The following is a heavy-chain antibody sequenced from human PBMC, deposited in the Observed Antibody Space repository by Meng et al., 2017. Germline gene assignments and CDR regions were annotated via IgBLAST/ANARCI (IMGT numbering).Heavy chain of an antibody. CDR2: IGSKVYGGTI. D-gene: IGHD1-26*01. CDR3: SRVRWELSDY. J-gene: IGHJ4*02. Sequence: LSLTCTTSGFTFGDFAVSWVRQAPGKGLEWISFIGSKVYGGTIEYAASVGGRFTVSRDDSKGIAYLQMNSLKTEDTAVYYCSRVRWELSDYWGQGTLVTVSS. CDR1: GFTFGDFA. V-gene: IGHV3-49*04.